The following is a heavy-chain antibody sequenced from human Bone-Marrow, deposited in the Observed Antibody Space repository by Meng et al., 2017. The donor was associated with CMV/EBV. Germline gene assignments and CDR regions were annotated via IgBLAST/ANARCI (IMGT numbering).Heavy chain of an antibody. CDR3: ARVVAAAARPQNWFDP. CDR2: ISSSGSTI. V-gene: IGHV3-11*01. J-gene: IGHJ5*02. Sequence: GGSLRLSCAASGFTFSDYYMSWIRQAPGKGLEWVSYISSSGSTIYYADSVKGRFTISRDNAKNSLYLQMNSLRAEDTAVYYCARVVAAAARPQNWFDPWGRGTRVTFSS. CDR1: GFTFSDYY. D-gene: IGHD6-13*01.